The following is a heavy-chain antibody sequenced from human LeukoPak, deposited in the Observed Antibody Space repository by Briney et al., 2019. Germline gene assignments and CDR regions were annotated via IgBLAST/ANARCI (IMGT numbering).Heavy chain of an antibody. J-gene: IGHJ5*02. CDR2: IYYSGST. V-gene: IGHV4-59*01. CDR1: GGSISSYY. CDR3: ARVRLGFDP. D-gene: IGHD6-25*01. Sequence: PSETLSLTCTVSGGSISSYYWSWIRQPPGKGLEWMGYIYYSGSTNYNPSLKSRVTISVDTSKNPSSLKLSSVTAADTAVYYCARVRLGFDPWGQGTLVTVSS.